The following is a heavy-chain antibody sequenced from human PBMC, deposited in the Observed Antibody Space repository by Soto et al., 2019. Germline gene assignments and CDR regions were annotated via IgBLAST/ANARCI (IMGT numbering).Heavy chain of an antibody. J-gene: IGHJ4*02. CDR1: GFTFSSYG. Sequence: QVQLVESGGGVVQPGRSLRLSCAASGFTFSSYGMHWVRQAPGKGLEWVTFISYDGSNKYSADSVKGRFTISRDNSKNTLYLQMTSLRAEETAVYYCAKDFGARGSGSHFDYWGQGTLVTVSS. V-gene: IGHV3-30*18. D-gene: IGHD3-10*01. CDR2: ISYDGSNK. CDR3: AKDFGARGSGSHFDY.